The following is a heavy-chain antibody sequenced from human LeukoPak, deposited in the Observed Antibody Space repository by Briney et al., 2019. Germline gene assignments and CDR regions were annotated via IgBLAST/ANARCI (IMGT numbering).Heavy chain of an antibody. D-gene: IGHD3-9*01. Sequence: ASVKVTCKASGYTFTSYYMHWVRQAPGQGLEWMGIINPSGGSRSYAKKFQGRVTMTRDTSTSTVYMELSSLRSEDTAVYYCARDLLYYDILTGYPLYYYYYGMDVWGQGTTVTVSS. CDR2: INPSGGSR. V-gene: IGHV1-46*01. CDR3: ARDLLYYDILTGYPLYYYYYGMDV. J-gene: IGHJ6*02. CDR1: GYTFTSYY.